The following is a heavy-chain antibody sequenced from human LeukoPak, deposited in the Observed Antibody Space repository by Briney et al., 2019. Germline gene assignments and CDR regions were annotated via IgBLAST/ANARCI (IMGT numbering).Heavy chain of an antibody. CDR1: GFPLGDYD. CDR2: IRGKDYGGPA. V-gene: IGHV3-49*04. J-gene: IGHJ6*02. D-gene: IGHD3-9*01. Sequence: GGPLRLSCTASGFPLGDYDLTWVRQATGKGLEGVGFIRGKDYGGPAEYAASVKGRFIISSDDSRSIAYLQMNSLKTEDTAVYYCARENGILLYFDLLSRTYYNYGMDVWGQGTTVTVSS. CDR3: ARENGILLYFDLLSRTYYNYGMDV.